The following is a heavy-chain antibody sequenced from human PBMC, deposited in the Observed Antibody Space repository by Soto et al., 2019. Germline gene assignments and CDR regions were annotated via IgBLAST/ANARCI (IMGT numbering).Heavy chain of an antibody. CDR2: ISFEGNTQ. Sequence: QVQLVESGGGVVQPGRSLRLSCAASGFTLSRYGMHWVRQAPGKGLEWVAVISFEGNTQYYADSVKGRITISRDNSKDTLSLQIHSLRPEDTAVYYCARGAEHQLLSRDYFYGMDVWGQGTTVSVSS. V-gene: IGHV3-30*05. CDR3: ARGAEHQLLSRDYFYGMDV. D-gene: IGHD1-1*01. CDR1: GFTLSRYG. J-gene: IGHJ6*02.